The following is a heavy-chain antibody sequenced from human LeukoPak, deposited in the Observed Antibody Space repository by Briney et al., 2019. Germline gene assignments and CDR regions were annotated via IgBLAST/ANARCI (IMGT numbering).Heavy chain of an antibody. Sequence: PSQTLSLTCTVSGGSISSGDYYWSWIRQPPGKGLERIGYIYYSGSTYYNPSLKSRVTISVDTSKNQFSLKLTSVTAADTAVYYCAREGYSYISEGFDYWGQGTLVTVSS. CDR2: IYYSGST. V-gene: IGHV4-30-4*08. D-gene: IGHD5-18*01. J-gene: IGHJ4*02. CDR3: AREGYSYISEGFDY. CDR1: GGSISSGDYY.